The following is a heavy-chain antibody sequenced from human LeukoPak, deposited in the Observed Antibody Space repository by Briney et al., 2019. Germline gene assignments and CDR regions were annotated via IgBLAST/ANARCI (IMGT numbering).Heavy chain of an antibody. V-gene: IGHV1-46*02. CDR3: AREPPPAAKNFDY. J-gene: IGHJ4*02. CDR2: ITPSGDQT. D-gene: IGHD2-2*01. CDR1: GYSFYSHF. Sequence: GASVKVSCKASGYSFYSHFMHWVRQVPGQGAEWMGLITPSGDQTIYAQTFQGRLTVTRDTSTTTVYMELTGLRSEDTAVYYCAREPPPAAKNFDYWGQGTLVTVPS.